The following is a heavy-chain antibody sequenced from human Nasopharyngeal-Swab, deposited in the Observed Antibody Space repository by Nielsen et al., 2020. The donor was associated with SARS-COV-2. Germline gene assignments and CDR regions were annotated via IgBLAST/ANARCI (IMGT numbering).Heavy chain of an antibody. CDR2: IYYSGST. J-gene: IGHJ4*02. Sequence: VRQMPGKGLEWIGSIYYSGSTYYNPSLKSRVTISVDTSKNQFSLKLSSVTAADTAVYYCARLSGLFDYWSQGTLVTVSS. D-gene: IGHD6-19*01. V-gene: IGHV4-39*01. CDR3: ARLSGLFDY.